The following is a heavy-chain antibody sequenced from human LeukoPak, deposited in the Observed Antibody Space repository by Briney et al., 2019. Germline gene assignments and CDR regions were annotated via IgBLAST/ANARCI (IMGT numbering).Heavy chain of an antibody. Sequence: PGRSLRLSCAASGFTFSSYGMHWVRQAPGKGLEWVAVIWYDGSNKYYADSVKGRFTISRDNSKNSLYLQMNSLRDEDTAVYYCARDYGKRVYWGQGTLVTVSS. J-gene: IGHJ4*02. CDR3: ARDYGKRVY. D-gene: IGHD4-17*01. CDR2: IWYDGSNK. V-gene: IGHV3-33*01. CDR1: GFTFSSYG.